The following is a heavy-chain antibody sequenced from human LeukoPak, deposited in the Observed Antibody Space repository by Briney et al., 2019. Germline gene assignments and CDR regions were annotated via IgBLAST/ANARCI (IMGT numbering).Heavy chain of an antibody. V-gene: IGHV4-61*09. CDR1: GGSISSGSYY. D-gene: IGHD3-22*01. Sequence: SETLSLTCTVSGGSISSGSYYWSWIRQPAGRRREWIGHIYRSGSTNYNPSLKSRITISVNTTKNQFSLNLISVTAADTAVYYCARANYYDTSGYSRGAFDIWGQGTMVTVSS. CDR2: IYRSGST. J-gene: IGHJ3*02. CDR3: ARANYYDTSGYSRGAFDI.